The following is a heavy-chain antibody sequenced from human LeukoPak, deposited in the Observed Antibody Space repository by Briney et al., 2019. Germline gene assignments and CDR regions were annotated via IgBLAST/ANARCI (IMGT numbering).Heavy chain of an antibody. CDR3: ARSHQQWLVMWANAFDI. Sequence: SETLSLTCTVSGGSISSYYWSWIRQPPGKGLEWSGYIYYSGSTNYNPSLKSRVTISVDTSKNQFSLKLSSVTAADTAVYYCARSHQQWLVMWANAFDIWGQGTMVTVSS. V-gene: IGHV4-59*01. D-gene: IGHD6-19*01. J-gene: IGHJ3*02. CDR2: IYYSGST. CDR1: GGSISSYY.